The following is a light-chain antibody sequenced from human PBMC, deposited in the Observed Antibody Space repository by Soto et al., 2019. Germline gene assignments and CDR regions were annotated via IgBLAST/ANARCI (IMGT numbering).Light chain of an antibody. CDR1: QTVLTW. CDR3: QHYVSYPYA. J-gene: IGKJ2*01. CDR2: KAS. V-gene: IGKV1-5*03. Sequence: DIPVTQSPATLSASVGDTVSITCRASQTVLTWLAWYQQKPGKAPNLLIYKASRLRDGVPSRFSGSGSGTDFTLTITSLQPDDFASYFCQHYVSYPYAFGQGTKLEI.